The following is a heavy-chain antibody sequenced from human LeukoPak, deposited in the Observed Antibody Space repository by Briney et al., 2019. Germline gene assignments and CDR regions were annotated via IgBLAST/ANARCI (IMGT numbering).Heavy chain of an antibody. Sequence: GGSLRLSCAASGFTFDDYAMHWVRQAPGKGLEWVSGISWNSGSIGYADSVKGRFTISRDNAKNSLYLQMNSLRAEDTAVYYCARDEKLQLASFYIWGQGTMVTVSS. CDR1: GFTFDDYA. CDR2: ISWNSGSI. CDR3: ARDEKLQLASFYI. D-gene: IGHD6-13*01. V-gene: IGHV3-9*01. J-gene: IGHJ3*02.